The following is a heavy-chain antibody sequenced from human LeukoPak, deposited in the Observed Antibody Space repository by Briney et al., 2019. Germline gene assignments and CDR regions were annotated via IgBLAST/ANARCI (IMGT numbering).Heavy chain of an antibody. Sequence: GGSLRLSCAASGFTFSSYEMNWVRQAPGKGLEWISYISSSGSNIYYADSVKGRFTISRDNAKNSLCLQMNSLRAEDTALYYCARDRGEDFDYWGQGTLVTVSS. CDR2: ISSSGSNI. CDR1: GFTFSSYE. J-gene: IGHJ4*02. V-gene: IGHV3-48*03. CDR3: ARDRGEDFDY. D-gene: IGHD3-10*01.